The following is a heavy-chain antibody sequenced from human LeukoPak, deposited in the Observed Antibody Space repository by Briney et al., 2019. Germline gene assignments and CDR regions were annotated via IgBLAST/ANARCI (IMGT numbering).Heavy chain of an antibody. CDR1: GFTLSSYN. V-gene: IGHV3-48*01. Sequence: SGGSLRLSCAVSGFTLSSYNMNWVRQAPGKGLEWVSYIRNSGNTIYYADSVKGRFTISRDDSKNTAYLQMNSLKTEDTAVYYCTRHRGVGGFDYWGQGTLVTVSS. CDR2: IRNSGNTI. CDR3: TRHRGVGGFDY. D-gene: IGHD1-26*01. J-gene: IGHJ4*02.